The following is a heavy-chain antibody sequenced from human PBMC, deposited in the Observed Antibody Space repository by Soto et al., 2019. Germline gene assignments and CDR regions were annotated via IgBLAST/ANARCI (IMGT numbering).Heavy chain of an antibody. D-gene: IGHD2-21*01. J-gene: IGHJ4*02. CDR1: GFTFSNYA. Sequence: EVQLVESGGGLVQPGGSLRLSCAASGFTFSNYAMHWVRQAPGKGLEYVSTISSNGGSTYYASSVKGRFTISRDNSKNPLYLQMGSLRAEDMAVYYWASSRDCYRFDYWGQGTLVTVSS. CDR3: ASSRDCYRFDY. CDR2: ISSNGGST. V-gene: IGHV3-64*01.